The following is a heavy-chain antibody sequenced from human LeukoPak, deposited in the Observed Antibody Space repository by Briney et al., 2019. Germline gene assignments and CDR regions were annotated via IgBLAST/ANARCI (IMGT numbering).Heavy chain of an antibody. CDR1: GYTFTSYG. V-gene: IGHV1-18*01. J-gene: IGHJ3*02. CDR2: ISAYNGNT. D-gene: IGHD3-3*01. Sequence: ASVKVSCKASGYTFTSYGISWVRQAPGQGLEWMGWISAYNGNTNYAQKLQGRVTMTTDTSTSTAYMELRSLRSDDTAVYYCARDLWVRFLERSGAFDIWGQGTTVTVSS. CDR3: ARDLWVRFLERSGAFDI.